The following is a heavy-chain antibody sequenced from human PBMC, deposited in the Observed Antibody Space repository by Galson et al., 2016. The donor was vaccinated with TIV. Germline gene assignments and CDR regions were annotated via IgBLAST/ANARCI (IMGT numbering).Heavy chain of an antibody. J-gene: IGHJ4*02. CDR2: ISAHSGDT. CDR1: GYTFGIYG. D-gene: IGHD2-21*01. V-gene: IGHV1-18*04. Sequence: SVKVSCKASGYTFGIYGINWVRQAPGQGLEWMGWISAHSGDTNYAQNFQDRVTMTTDSFTTTAYMELRSLRSEDTAVYYCARLAPCGGDCYFFDDWGQGTLVTVSS. CDR3: ARLAPCGGDCYFFDD.